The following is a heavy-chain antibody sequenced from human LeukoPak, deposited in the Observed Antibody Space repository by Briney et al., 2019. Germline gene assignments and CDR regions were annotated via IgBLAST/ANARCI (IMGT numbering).Heavy chain of an antibody. J-gene: IGHJ4*02. CDR3: AKIGYSYGETGDY. D-gene: IGHD5-18*01. V-gene: IGHV3-23*01. CDR1: GFTFSSYA. Sequence: PGXXXXLSCAASGFTFSSYAMSWVRQAPGKGLEWVSAISGSGGSTYYADSVKGRFTMSRDNSKNNVYVQMNRVRGGDTAVYYCAKIGYSYGETGDYWGQGTLVTVSS. CDR2: ISGSGGST.